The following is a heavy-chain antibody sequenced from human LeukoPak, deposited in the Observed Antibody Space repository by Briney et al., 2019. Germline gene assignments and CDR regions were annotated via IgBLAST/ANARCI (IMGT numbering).Heavy chain of an antibody. CDR2: IHSDDMT. V-gene: IGHV3-53*04. CDR3: ARGVMAKRRAFDI. CDR1: GFTASNNY. J-gene: IGHJ3*02. Sequence: GGSLRLSCAASGFTASNNYMSWVRQSPGKGLEWVADIHSDDMTNYEDSVKGRFTISRHTSKKTLYLQMNSLRAEDTAVYYCARGVMAKRRAFDIWGQGTVVTVSS. D-gene: IGHD2-8*01.